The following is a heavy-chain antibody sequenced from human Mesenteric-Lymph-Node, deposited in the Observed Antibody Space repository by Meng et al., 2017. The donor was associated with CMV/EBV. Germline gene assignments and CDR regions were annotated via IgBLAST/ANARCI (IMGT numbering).Heavy chain of an antibody. Sequence: GESLKISCAASGFTFSSYGIHWVRQAPGKGLEWVSLIWYDGSNKYYADSVKGRFIISRDNSKNTLYLQMNSLRAEDTAVYYCARDSGYSGYDYPRYFEYWGQGTLVTVSS. J-gene: IGHJ4*02. CDR3: ARDSGYSGYDYPRYFEY. V-gene: IGHV3-33*01. CDR2: IWYDGSNK. CDR1: GFTFSSYG. D-gene: IGHD5-12*01.